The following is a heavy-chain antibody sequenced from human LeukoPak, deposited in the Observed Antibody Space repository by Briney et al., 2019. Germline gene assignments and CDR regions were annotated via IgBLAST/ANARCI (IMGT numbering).Heavy chain of an antibody. V-gene: IGHV5-51*01. Sequence: GESLKISCKGSGYSFTSYWIGWVRQMPGKGLEWMGIIYPGDSDTRYSPSFQGQVTISADKSISTAYLQWSSLKASDTAMYYCARTTPSYDSSGYYFGDAFDIWGQGTMVTASS. CDR2: IYPGDSDT. CDR3: ARTTPSYDSSGYYFGDAFDI. D-gene: IGHD3-22*01. CDR1: GYSFTSYW. J-gene: IGHJ3*02.